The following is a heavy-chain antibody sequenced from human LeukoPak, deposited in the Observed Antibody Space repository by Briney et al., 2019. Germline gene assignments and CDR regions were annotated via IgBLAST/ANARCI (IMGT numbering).Heavy chain of an antibody. Sequence: GGSLRLSCAASGFTFSSSGMHWVRQAPGKGLEWVAVIYSGGSTYYADSVKGRFTISRDNSKNTLYLQMNSLRAEDTAVYYCARVDCSSTSCYDLFGAFDIWGQGTMVTVSS. CDR1: GFTFSSSG. D-gene: IGHD2-2*01. V-gene: IGHV3-NL1*01. J-gene: IGHJ3*02. CDR3: ARVDCSSTSCYDLFGAFDI. CDR2: IYSGGST.